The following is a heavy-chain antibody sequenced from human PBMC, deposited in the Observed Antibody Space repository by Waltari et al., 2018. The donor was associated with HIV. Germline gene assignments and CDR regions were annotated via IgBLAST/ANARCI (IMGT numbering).Heavy chain of an antibody. V-gene: IGHV3-49*03. D-gene: IGHD3-22*01. CDR2: IRSKAYGGTR. J-gene: IGHJ6*02. CDR3: TRIVMIVVVIPPLPNGMDV. CDR1: GFTFGDYA. Sequence: EVQLVESGGGLVQPGRSLRLSCTASGFTFGDYAMSWFRQAPGKGLEWVGFIRSKAYGGTREYAASVKGRFTISRDDSKSIAYLQMNSLKTEDTAVYYCTRIVMIVVVIPPLPNGMDVWGQGTTVTVSS.